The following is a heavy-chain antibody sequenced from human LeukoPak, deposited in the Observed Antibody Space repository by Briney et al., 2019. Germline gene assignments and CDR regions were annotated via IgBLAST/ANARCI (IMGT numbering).Heavy chain of an antibody. CDR2: INQYGSEK. CDR1: GFTFSSYW. CDR3: ASPSSSWYWDAFDV. D-gene: IGHD6-13*01. Sequence: GGSLRLSCAASGFTFSSYWMSWVRQAPGKGLEWVAKINQYGSEKYYVDSVKGRFTISRDNAKNTLYLQMNSLRAEDTAVYYCASPSSSWYWDAFDVWGQGTMVTVSS. J-gene: IGHJ3*01. V-gene: IGHV3-7*01.